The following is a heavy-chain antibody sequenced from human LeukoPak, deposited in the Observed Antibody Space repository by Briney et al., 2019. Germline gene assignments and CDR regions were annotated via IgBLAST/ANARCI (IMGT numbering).Heavy chain of an antibody. CDR3: ARVNGGYALYFDY. J-gene: IGHJ4*02. D-gene: IGHD5-12*01. CDR1: GFTVSSNY. V-gene: IGHV3-53*01. CDR2: IYSGGST. Sequence: PGGSLRLSCAASGFTVSSNYMSWVRQAPGEGLEWVSVIYSGGSTYYADSVKGRFTISRDNSKNTLYLQMNSLRAEDTAVYYCARVNGGYALYFDYWGQGTLVTVSS.